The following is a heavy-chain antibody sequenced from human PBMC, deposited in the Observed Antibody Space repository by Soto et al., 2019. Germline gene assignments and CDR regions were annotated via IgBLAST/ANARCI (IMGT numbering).Heavy chain of an antibody. CDR3: AIADGSTWLGYFDY. D-gene: IGHD2-2*01. V-gene: IGHV3-23*01. Sequence: EVQLLESGGGLVQPGGSLRLSCSASGFTFRSYVMSWVRQAPGKGLEWVSSMSGSGDSIRYADSVKGRFTISRDNSKNTLYLQMNSPRAADTAVYHFAIADGSTWLGYFDYWGQGTLVTVSS. CDR2: MSGSGDSI. J-gene: IGHJ4*02. CDR1: GFTFRSYV.